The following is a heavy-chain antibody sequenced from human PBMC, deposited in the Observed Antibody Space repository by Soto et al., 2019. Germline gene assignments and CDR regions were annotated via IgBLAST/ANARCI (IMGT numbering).Heavy chain of an antibody. CDR3: ARDRYYDILTGYYNWYYCYGMDV. CDR1: GDYIHVGGYY. V-gene: IGHV4-31*03. Sequence: SETLSLTCSVSGDYIHVGGYYWTWIRQRPGKGLEWMGYIYYTGKTYYNPSLESRLTMSVDRSKNQFSLRLTSVTAADTAVYYCARDRYYDILTGYYNWYYCYGMDVWGQGTTVTVS. D-gene: IGHD3-9*01. CDR2: IYYTGKT. J-gene: IGHJ6*02.